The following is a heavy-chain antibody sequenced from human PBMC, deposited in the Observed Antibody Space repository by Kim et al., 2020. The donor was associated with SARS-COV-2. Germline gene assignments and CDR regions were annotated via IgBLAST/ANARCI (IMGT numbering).Heavy chain of an antibody. J-gene: IGHJ6*02. Sequence: RFTISRDNSKNPLYLQMNSLRAEDTAVYYCAKEERNYYGSGSYYVDGMDVWGQGTTVTVSS. D-gene: IGHD3-10*01. V-gene: IGHV3-23*03. CDR3: AKEERNYYGSGSYYVDGMDV.